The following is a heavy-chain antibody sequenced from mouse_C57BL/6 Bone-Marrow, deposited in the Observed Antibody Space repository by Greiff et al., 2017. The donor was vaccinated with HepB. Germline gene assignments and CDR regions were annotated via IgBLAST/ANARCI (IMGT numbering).Heavy chain of an antibody. CDR2: IYPRSGNT. CDR3: ARGGLFAY. V-gene: IGHV1-81*01. CDR1: GYTFTSYG. D-gene: IGHD3-3*01. J-gene: IGHJ3*01. Sequence: VQLQQSGAELARPGASVKLSCKASGYTFTSYGISWVKQRIGQGLEWIGEIYPRSGNTYYNEKFKGKATLTADKSSSTAYMELRSLTSEDSAVYFCARGGLFAYWGQGTLVTVSA.